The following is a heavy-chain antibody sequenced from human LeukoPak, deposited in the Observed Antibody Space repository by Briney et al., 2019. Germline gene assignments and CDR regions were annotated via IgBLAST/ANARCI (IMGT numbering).Heavy chain of an antibody. CDR2: LNGGGDYT. D-gene: IGHD3-3*01. V-gene: IGHV3-23*01. CDR1: GFTFSSYA. CDR3: AKGRGTTIFGVAQSDY. Sequence: PGGSLGLSCEASGFTFSSYAMSWVRQAPGKGLEWVSALNGGGDYTYYAASVKGRFTISRDNSKNTLFLQMSSLRVEDTAVYYCAKGRGTTIFGVAQSDYWGQGTLVTVSS. J-gene: IGHJ4*02.